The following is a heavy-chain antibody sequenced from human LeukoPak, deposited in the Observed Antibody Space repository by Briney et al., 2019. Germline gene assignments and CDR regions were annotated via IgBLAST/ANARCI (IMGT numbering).Heavy chain of an antibody. CDR2: INPSSNAA. J-gene: IGHJ4*02. Sequence: ASVKVSCKTSGYTFSDYTIHWVRQAPGQGLEWMGWINPSSNAANYAQRFEGRVSLSRDTSISPADMVLTSLTSDDTGVYYCARSRELLDFDTWGQGTLVSVSS. CDR1: GYTFSDYT. D-gene: IGHD3-10*01. CDR3: ARSRELLDFDT. V-gene: IGHV1-2*02.